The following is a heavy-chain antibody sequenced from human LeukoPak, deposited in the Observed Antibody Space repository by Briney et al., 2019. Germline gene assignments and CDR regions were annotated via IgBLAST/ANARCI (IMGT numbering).Heavy chain of an antibody. CDR3: ARDAWLVGTTNLYYFDY. V-gene: IGHV1-2*02. D-gene: IGHD1-26*01. Sequence: GASVKVSFKASDYTFTHYYMHWLRPPPAQGLEWVGLINPNSGDTNYAQKCQGRVTMTRDPSISTAYMALSRLRSDDTAVYYCARDAWLVGTTNLYYFDYWGQGTLVTVSS. J-gene: IGHJ4*02. CDR1: DYTFTHYY. CDR2: INPNSGDT.